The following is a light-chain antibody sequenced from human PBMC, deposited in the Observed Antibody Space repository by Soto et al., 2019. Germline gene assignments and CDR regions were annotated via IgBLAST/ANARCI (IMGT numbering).Light chain of an antibody. Sequence: EIVMTQSPATLSVSPGERATLSCRASQSVSSNLAWYQQKPGQAPRLLIYAASTRATAFPDRFSGSGSGTDFTLTISRLEPEDFAVYYCQEHASIFGQGTRLEIK. CDR1: QSVSSN. CDR3: QEHASI. V-gene: IGKV3-15*01. J-gene: IGKJ5*01. CDR2: AAS.